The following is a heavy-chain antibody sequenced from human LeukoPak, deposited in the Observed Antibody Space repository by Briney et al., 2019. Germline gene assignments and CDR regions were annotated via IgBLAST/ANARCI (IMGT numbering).Heavy chain of an antibody. Sequence: PSETLSLTCTVSGGSISRYYWSWIRQPPGKGLEWIGYIYYSGSTNYNPSLKSRVSISIDTSKDQFSLKLSSVTAADTAVYYCARHLMDSSGWSYNYYGMDVWGQGTTVTVSS. V-gene: IGHV4-59*08. CDR3: ARHLMDSSGWSYNYYGMDV. CDR2: IYYSGST. CDR1: GGSISRYY. J-gene: IGHJ6*02. D-gene: IGHD6-19*01.